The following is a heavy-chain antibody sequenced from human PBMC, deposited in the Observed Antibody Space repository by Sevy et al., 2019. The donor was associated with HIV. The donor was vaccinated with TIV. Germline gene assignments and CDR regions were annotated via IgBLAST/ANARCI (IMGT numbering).Heavy chain of an antibody. J-gene: IGHJ5*02. CDR2: ISTDSSNT. V-gene: IGHV3-11*06. CDR3: ARNGGAYDTGFDP. CDR1: GFTFSYHY. D-gene: IGHD3-22*01. Sequence: GGSLRLSCAASGFTFSYHYMSWIRQAPGKGLEWLSYISTDSSNTNYADSVKGRFTISRDNAKNSLYLKMNSLRVKDTAVYYCARNGGAYDTGFDPWGQGTLVTVSS.